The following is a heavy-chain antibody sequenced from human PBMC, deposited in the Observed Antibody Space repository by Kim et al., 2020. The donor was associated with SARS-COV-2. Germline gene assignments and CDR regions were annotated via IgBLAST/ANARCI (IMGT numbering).Heavy chain of an antibody. V-gene: IGHV4-34*01. Sequence: SETLSLTCAVYGGSFSGYYWSWIRQPPGKGLEWIGEINHSGSTNYNPSLKSRVTISVDTSKNQFSLKLSSGTAADTAVYYCARGQYSSSWYGVRGGFDPWGQGTLVTVSS. J-gene: IGHJ5*02. D-gene: IGHD6-13*01. CDR2: INHSGST. CDR1: GGSFSGYY. CDR3: ARGQYSSSWYGVRGGFDP.